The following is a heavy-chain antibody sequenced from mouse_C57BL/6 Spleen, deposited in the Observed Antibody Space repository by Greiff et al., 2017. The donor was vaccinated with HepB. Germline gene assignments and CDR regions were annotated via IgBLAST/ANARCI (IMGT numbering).Heavy chain of an antibody. CDR3: ASGDGYGGYFDY. CDR2: INPYNGGT. V-gene: IGHV1-19*01. CDR1: GYTFTDYY. J-gene: IGHJ2*01. D-gene: IGHD2-2*01. Sequence: VQLQQSGPVLLKPGASVKMSCKASGYTFTDYYMNWVKQSHGKSLEWIGVINPYNGGTSYNQKFKGKATLTVDKSSSTAYMELNSLTSEDSAVYYCASGDGYGGYFDYWGQGTTLTVSS.